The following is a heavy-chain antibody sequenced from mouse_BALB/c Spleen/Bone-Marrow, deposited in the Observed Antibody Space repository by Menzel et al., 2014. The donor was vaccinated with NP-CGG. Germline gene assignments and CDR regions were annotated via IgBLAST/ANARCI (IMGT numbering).Heavy chain of an antibody. CDR1: GYTFSFYT. J-gene: IGHJ3*01. CDR2: INPTSDYT. CDR3: AREGVYAPLVY. Sequence: VQLQESGAELARPGASVKRSCEASGYTFSFYTMYWVRQRPGQGLEWIGYINPTSDYTDYNQKFKDKATLTADKSSSTAYMQLSSLTSEDSAVYYCAREGVYAPLVYWGQGTLVTVSA. D-gene: IGHD2-3*01. V-gene: IGHV1-4*01.